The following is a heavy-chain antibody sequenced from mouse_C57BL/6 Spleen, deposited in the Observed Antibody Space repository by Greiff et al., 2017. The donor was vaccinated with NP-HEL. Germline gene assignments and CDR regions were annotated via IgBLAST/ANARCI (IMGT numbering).Heavy chain of an antibody. CDR1: GYTFTSYW. D-gene: IGHD2-3*01. Sequence: VQLQQSGTELVKPGASVKLSCKASGYTFTSYWMHWVKQRPGQGLEWIGNINPSNGGTNYNEKFKSKATLTVDKSSSTAYMQLSSLTSEDSAVYYCARSGIYDGYLHYAMDYWGQGTSVTVSS. CDR3: ARSGIYDGYLHYAMDY. V-gene: IGHV1-53*01. CDR2: INPSNGGT. J-gene: IGHJ4*01.